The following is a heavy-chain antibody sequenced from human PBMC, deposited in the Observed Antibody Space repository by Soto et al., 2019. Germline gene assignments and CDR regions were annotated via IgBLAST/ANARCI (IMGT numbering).Heavy chain of an antibody. CDR3: ARDVGPITIFREGRSVYVDF. CDR1: GFSFGTYW. CDR2: IKQDGSER. V-gene: IGHV3-7*03. J-gene: IGHJ4*02. Sequence: EVQLVESGGGLVQPGGSRRLSCSVSGFSFGTYWMSWVRQAPGKGLEWLASIKQDGSERYYLDSVKGRFTISRDNAKDSLSLQMTSLRCEATAFYYCARDVGPITIFREGRSVYVDFGGQGTLVTVSS. D-gene: IGHD3-3*01.